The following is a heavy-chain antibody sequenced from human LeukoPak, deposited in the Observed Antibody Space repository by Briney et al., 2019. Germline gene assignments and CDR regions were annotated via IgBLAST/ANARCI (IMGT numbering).Heavy chain of an antibody. CDR2: IYISGST. Sequence: SQTLSLTCTVSGGSISSGSYYWSWIRQPAGKGLEWIGRIYISGSTNYNPSLKSRVTMSVDTSKNQFSLKLSSVTAADTAVYYCARDFLVRYYDILAGNYNTYCFDYWGQGTLVTVSS. D-gene: IGHD3-9*01. J-gene: IGHJ4*02. CDR3: ARDFLVRYYDILAGNYNTYCFDY. V-gene: IGHV4-61*02. CDR1: GGSISSGSYY.